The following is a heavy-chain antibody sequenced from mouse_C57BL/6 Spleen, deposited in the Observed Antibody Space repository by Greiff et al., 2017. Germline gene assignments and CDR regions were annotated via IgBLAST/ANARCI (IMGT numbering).Heavy chain of an antibody. CDR1: GYTFTDYN. J-gene: IGHJ3*01. CDR3: ARGYYSNSAWFAY. V-gene: IGHV1-18*01. Sequence: VRLQQSGPELVKPGASVKIPCKASGYTFTDYNMDWVKQSHGKSLEWIGDINPNNGGTIYNQKFKGKATLAVDKSSSTAYMELRSLTSEDTAVYYCARGYYSNSAWFAYWGQGTLVTVSA. D-gene: IGHD2-5*01. CDR2: INPNNGGT.